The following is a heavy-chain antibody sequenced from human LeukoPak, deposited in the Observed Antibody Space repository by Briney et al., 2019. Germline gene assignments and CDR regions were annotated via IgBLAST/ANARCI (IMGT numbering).Heavy chain of an antibody. CDR1: GYTFTSYG. CDR3: ARDLVVWFGEWGPSDY. CDR2: ISAYNGNT. J-gene: IGHJ4*02. V-gene: IGHV1-18*01. D-gene: IGHD3-10*01. Sequence: GASVKVSCKASGYTFTSYGISWVRQAPGQGLEWMGWISAYNGNTNYAQKLQGRVTMTTDTSTSTAYMELRSLRSDDTAVYYCARDLVVWFGEWGPSDYWGQGTLVTVSS.